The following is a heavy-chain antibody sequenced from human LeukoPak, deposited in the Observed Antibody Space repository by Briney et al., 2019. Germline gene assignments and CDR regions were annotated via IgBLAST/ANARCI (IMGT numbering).Heavy chain of an antibody. CDR2: ISAYNGNT. D-gene: IGHD3-10*01. Sequence: GASVKVSCKASGYTFTSYGISWVRQAPGQGLEWMGWISAYNGNTNYEQKLQGRVTMTTDTSTSTAYMELRSLRSDDTAVYYCARDRWFGELSAFDYWGQGTLVTVSS. J-gene: IGHJ4*02. CDR3: ARDRWFGELSAFDY. V-gene: IGHV1-18*01. CDR1: GYTFTSYG.